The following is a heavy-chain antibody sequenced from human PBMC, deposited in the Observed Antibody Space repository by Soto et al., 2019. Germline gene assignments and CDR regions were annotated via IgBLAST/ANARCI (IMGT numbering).Heavy chain of an antibody. V-gene: IGHV6-1*01. CDR3: ARDTMIVVGYYYYGMDV. CDR1: GDSVSSNSAA. J-gene: IGHJ6*02. D-gene: IGHD3-22*01. CDR2: TYYRSKWYN. Sequence: PSQTLSLTCVISGDSVSSNSAAWNWIRQSPSRGLEWLGRTYYRSKWYNDYAVSVKSRITINPDTSKNQFSLQLNSVTPEDTAVYYCARDTMIVVGYYYYGMDVWGQGTTVTVSS.